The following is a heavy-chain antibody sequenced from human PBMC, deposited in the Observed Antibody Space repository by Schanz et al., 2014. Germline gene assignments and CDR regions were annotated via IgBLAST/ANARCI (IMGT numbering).Heavy chain of an antibody. CDR2: ISSTSSYR. CDR1: GFTFSRHS. D-gene: IGHD3-3*01. CDR3: AATTILAD. Sequence: EVQLVESGGGLVKPGGSLRLSCAASGFTFSRHSMNWVRQAPGKGLEWVSLISSTSSYRYYADSVKGRFTISRDNAKNSLYLQMYSLRAEDTAVYYCAATTILADWGQGTLVAVSS. V-gene: IGHV3-21*01. J-gene: IGHJ4*02.